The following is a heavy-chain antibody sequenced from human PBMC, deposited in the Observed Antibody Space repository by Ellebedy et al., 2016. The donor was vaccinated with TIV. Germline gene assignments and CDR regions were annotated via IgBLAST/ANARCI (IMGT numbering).Heavy chain of an antibody. Sequence: SETLSLXXTVSGGSISSSSYYWGWIRQPPGKGLEWIGSIYYSGSTYYNPSLKSRVTISVDTSKNQFSLKLSSVTAADTAVYYCASENVLVAQWGQGTLVTFSS. V-gene: IGHV4-39*01. J-gene: IGHJ4*02. D-gene: IGHD6-6*01. CDR2: IYYSGST. CDR1: GGSISSSSYY. CDR3: ASENVLVAQ.